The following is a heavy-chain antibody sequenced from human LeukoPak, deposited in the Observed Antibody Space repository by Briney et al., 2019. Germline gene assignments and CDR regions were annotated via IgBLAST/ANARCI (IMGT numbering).Heavy chain of an antibody. CDR3: ARRKYDFWSGYYGEGDY. V-gene: IGHV4-39*01. D-gene: IGHD3-3*01. CDR2: INYSGST. J-gene: IGHJ4*02. Sequence: ASETLSLTCTVSGGSISSSSYYWGWIRQPPGKGLEWIGSINYSGSTYYNPSLKSRVTISVDTSKNQFSLKLSSVTAADTAVYYCARRKYDFWSGYYGEGDYWGQGTLVTVSS. CDR1: GGSISSSSYY.